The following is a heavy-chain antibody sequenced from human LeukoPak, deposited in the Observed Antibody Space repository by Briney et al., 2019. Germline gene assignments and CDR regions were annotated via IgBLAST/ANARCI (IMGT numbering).Heavy chain of an antibody. D-gene: IGHD3/OR15-3a*01. CDR2: IYYSGST. CDR1: GGSINSYY. Sequence: SETLSLTCTVSGGSINSYYWTWIRQPPGKGLEWIGYIYYSGSTNYNPSLKSRVTISVDTSKNQFSLTLSSVTAADTAVYYCARGRSNSDCWGQGTLVTVSS. CDR3: ARGRSNSDC. J-gene: IGHJ4*02. V-gene: IGHV4-59*01.